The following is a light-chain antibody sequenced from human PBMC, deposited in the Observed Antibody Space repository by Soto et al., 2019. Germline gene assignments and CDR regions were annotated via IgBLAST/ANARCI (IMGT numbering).Light chain of an antibody. CDR2: DAS. CDR3: QQYNSVSLLT. Sequence: DIQMTQSPSTLSGSVGDRVAITCRASQTISSWLAWYQQKPGKAPKLLIYDASSLESGVPSRFSGSGSGTEFTLTISSLQPDDFATYYCQQYNSVSLLTFGGGTKVDIK. J-gene: IGKJ4*01. CDR1: QTISSW. V-gene: IGKV1-5*01.